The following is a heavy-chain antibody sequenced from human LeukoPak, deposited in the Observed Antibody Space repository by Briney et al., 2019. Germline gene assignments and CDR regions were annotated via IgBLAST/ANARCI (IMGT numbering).Heavy chain of an antibody. V-gene: IGHV5-10-1*01. J-gene: IGHJ4*02. CDR1: GYIFTNYW. CDR2: IDPSDSYT. CDR3: ARGERSLDY. Sequence: KPGESLKISCKGSGYIFTNYWSSWVRQMPGKGLEWMGRIDPSDSYTNYSPSFQGHVTISADKSIRPASLQWSSLRASDTAIYSCARGERSLDYWGQGTLVTVSS. D-gene: IGHD3-10*01.